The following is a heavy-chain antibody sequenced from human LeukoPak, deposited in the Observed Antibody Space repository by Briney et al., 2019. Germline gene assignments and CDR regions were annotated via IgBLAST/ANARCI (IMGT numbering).Heavy chain of an antibody. CDR3: ASGLVSSAFDY. CDR2: IYTSGST. Sequence: PSETLSLTCTVSGGSISSATYYWSWIRQPAGKGLEWIGRIYTSGSTNYNPSLKSRVTMSVDTSKNQFSLKLSSVTAADTAVYYCASGLVSSAFDYWGQGTLVTVSS. J-gene: IGHJ4*02. CDR1: GGSISSATYY. D-gene: IGHD3-22*01. V-gene: IGHV4-61*02.